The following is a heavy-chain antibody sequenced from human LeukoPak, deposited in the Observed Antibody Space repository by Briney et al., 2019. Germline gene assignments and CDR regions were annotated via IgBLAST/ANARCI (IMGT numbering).Heavy chain of an antibody. D-gene: IGHD2-2*01. Sequence: PGGSLRLSCAASGFTFDDYAMHWVRQAPGKGLEWVSGISWNSGSIGYADPVKGRFTISRDNAKNSLYLQMNSLRAGDMALYYCAKDRTAAPYDAFDIWGQGTMVTVSS. V-gene: IGHV3-9*03. CDR2: ISWNSGSI. CDR3: AKDRTAAPYDAFDI. CDR1: GFTFDDYA. J-gene: IGHJ3*02.